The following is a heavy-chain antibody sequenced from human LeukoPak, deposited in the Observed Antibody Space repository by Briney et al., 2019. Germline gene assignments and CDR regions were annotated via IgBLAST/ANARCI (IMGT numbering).Heavy chain of an antibody. CDR2: LYSDGNT. CDR1: GFTVITND. Sequence: GGSLRLSCAASGFTVITNDMTWVRQAPGKGLEWVPVLYSDGNTKYADSVQGRFTISRDNSKNTLYLEMNSLSPDDTAVYYCARGVEPLAANTLAYWGQGTLVTVSS. D-gene: IGHD1-14*01. V-gene: IGHV3-53*01. CDR3: ARGVEPLAANTLAY. J-gene: IGHJ4*02.